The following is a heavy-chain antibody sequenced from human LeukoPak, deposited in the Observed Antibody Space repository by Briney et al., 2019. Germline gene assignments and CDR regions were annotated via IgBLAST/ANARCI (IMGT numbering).Heavy chain of an antibody. D-gene: IGHD5-12*01. CDR2: MNPNSGNT. V-gene: IGHV1-8*01. J-gene: IGHJ3*02. CDR1: GYTFTSYD. Sequence: ASVKVSCKASGYTFTSYDINWVRQATGQGLEWMGWMNPNSGNTGYAQKFQGRATMTRNTSISTAYMELSSLRSEDTAVYYCARRKFGYDDAFDIWGQGTMVTVSS. CDR3: ARRKFGYDDAFDI.